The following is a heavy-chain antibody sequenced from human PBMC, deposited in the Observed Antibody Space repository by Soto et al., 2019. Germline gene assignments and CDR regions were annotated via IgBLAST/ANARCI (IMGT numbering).Heavy chain of an antibody. CDR2: ISWNSGSI. V-gene: IGHV3-9*01. D-gene: IGHD6-19*01. J-gene: IGHJ4*02. CDR1: GFTFDDYA. Sequence: EVQLVESGGGLVQPGRSLRLSCAASGFTFDDYAMHWVRQAPGKGLEWVSGISWNSGSIGYADSVKGRFTISRDNAKKSLYLQMNSLRAEDTALYYCAKTYSSGWYYFDYWGQGTLVTVSS. CDR3: AKTYSSGWYYFDY.